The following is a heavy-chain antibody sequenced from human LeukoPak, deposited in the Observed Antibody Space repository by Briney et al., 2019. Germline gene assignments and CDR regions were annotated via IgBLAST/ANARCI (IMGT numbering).Heavy chain of an antibody. CDR2: INHSGST. CDR3: ASFGDYDSSGYAPAVDY. J-gene: IGHJ4*02. D-gene: IGHD3-22*01. Sequence: PSKTLSLTCAVYGGSFSGYYWSWIRQPPGKGLEWIGEINHSGSTNYNPSLKSRVTISVDTSKNQFSLKLSSVTAADTAVYYCASFGDYDSSGYAPAVDYWGQGTLVTVSS. CDR1: GGSFSGYY. V-gene: IGHV4-34*01.